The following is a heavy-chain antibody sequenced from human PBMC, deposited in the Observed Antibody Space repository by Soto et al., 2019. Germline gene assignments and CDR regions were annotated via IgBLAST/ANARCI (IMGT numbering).Heavy chain of an antibody. CDR3: ARGRNCLDFLDF. CDR1: GYTFSGYY. J-gene: IGHJ4*02. CDR2: INPSSGGT. V-gene: IGHV1-2*02. D-gene: IGHD3-16*01. Sequence: ASVKVSCKASGYTFSGYYIHWVRQAPGQGLEWMAWINPSSGGTKYAQKFQGRVTMTRDTSISTAYLELSRLRSDDTAVYYCARGRNCLDFLDFWGRGTLVTVSS.